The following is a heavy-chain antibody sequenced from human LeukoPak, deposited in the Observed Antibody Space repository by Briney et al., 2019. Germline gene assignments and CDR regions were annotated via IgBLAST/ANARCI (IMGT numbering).Heavy chain of an antibody. CDR3: ARDSGGSGRAY. J-gene: IGHJ4*02. Sequence: HPGGSLRLSCAASGFTFSSYAMSWVRQAPGKGLEWVSAISGSGGSTYYADSVKGRFTISRDNSKNTLYLQMNSLRAEDTAVYYCARDSGGSGRAYWCQGTLVTVSS. CDR2: ISGSGGST. D-gene: IGHD3-10*01. V-gene: IGHV3-23*01. CDR1: GFTFSSYA.